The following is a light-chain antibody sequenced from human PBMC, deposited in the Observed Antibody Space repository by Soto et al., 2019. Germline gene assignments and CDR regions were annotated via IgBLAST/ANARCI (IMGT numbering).Light chain of an antibody. V-gene: IGKV3-11*01. J-gene: IGKJ2*01. Sequence: EILLTQSPATLSLSPGERATLSCRASQSVGSYLAWYQQKPGQAPRLLIYDASNRATGIPARFSGSGSGTDFSLTIRSLEADDFAVYYCQQRSNWPYSFGQGTKLEIK. CDR1: QSVGSY. CDR2: DAS. CDR3: QQRSNWPYS.